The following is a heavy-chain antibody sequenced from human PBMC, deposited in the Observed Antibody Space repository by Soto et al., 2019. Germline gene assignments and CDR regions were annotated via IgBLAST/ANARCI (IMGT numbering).Heavy chain of an antibody. CDR3: ARGGRRSPGMDV. Sequence: QVQLQESGPGLVKPSQTLSLTCTVSGGSISSGGYYWSWIRQHPGKGLEWIGYIYYSGSTYYNPSLKSRVTISVDTSKDQFSLKPSSVPAAGTAVYYCARGGRRSPGMDVWGQGTTVTVS. J-gene: IGHJ6*02. V-gene: IGHV4-31*03. CDR2: IYYSGST. CDR1: GGSISSGGYY.